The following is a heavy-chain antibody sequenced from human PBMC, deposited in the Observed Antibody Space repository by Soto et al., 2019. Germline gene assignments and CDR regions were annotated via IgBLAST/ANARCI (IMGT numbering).Heavy chain of an antibody. CDR3: ARGPGYCSGGSCYSGGGAFDI. CDR1: GGSFSGYY. CDR2: INHSGST. J-gene: IGHJ3*02. V-gene: IGHV4-34*01. D-gene: IGHD2-15*01. Sequence: QVQLQQWGAGLLKPSETLSLTCAVYGGSFSGYYWSWIRQPPGKGLEWIGEINHSGSTNYNPSLKSRVTISVDTSKNQFSLKLSSVTAADTAEYYCARGPGYCSGGSCYSGGGAFDIWGQGTMVTVSS.